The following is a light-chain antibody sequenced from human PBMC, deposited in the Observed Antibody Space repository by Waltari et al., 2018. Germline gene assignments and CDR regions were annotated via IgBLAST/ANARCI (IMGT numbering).Light chain of an antibody. CDR2: DVS. J-gene: IGLJ3*02. V-gene: IGLV2-14*03. CDR3: NSYTTISTWV. Sequence: QSALTQPASVSGSPGQSITISCTGTSSDVGPSNYVPWYQQYPGKAPKLIIYDVSSRPSWVSSRFSGSKSGNTASLTISGLQADDEADYYCNSYTTISTWVFGGGTKLTVL. CDR1: SSDVGPSNY.